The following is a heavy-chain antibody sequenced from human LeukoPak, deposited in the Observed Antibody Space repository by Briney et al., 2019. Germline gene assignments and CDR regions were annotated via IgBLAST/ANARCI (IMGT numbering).Heavy chain of an antibody. D-gene: IGHD3-16*01. CDR3: ARGAVKIRGGWYFDY. V-gene: IGHV4-61*08. J-gene: IGHJ4*02. CDR2: IYYSGST. Sequence: KSSQTLSLTCTVSGGSISSGDYYWSWIRQPPGKGLEWIGYIYYSGSTNYNPSLKSRVTISVDTSKNQFSLKLSSVTAADTAVYYCARGAVKIRGGWYFDYWGQGTLVTVSS. CDR1: GGSISSGDYY.